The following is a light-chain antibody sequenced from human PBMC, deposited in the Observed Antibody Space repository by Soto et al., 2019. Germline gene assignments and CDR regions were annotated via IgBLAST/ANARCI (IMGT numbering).Light chain of an antibody. J-gene: IGKJ5*01. CDR2: DDS. Sequence: IRVTHSASSVSASVGDRVTITCRASQCFXSRFAWYQRKPGNAPNVLIXDDSSLESGVPSRFRGSGSGKEFTLSISSLQSEDSAVYYCHQYNSWPTHTFGQGTRLEI. V-gene: IGKV1-12*01. CDR1: QCFXSR. CDR3: HQYNSWPTHT.